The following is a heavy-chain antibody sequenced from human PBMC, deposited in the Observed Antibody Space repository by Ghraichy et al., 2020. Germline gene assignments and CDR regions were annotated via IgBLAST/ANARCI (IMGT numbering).Heavy chain of an antibody. CDR3: TRGVTI. CDR2: VYYTGRT. J-gene: IGHJ4*02. V-gene: IGHV4-59*01. D-gene: IGHD2-21*02. Sequence: GSLRLSCSVTGGPINSNYWSWIRQAPGKGLQWLGYVYYTGRTGYNPSLQSRVTISLDTSKNQISLKVTSVTAADTAVYYCTRGVTIWGQGTPVTISS. CDR1: GGPINSNY.